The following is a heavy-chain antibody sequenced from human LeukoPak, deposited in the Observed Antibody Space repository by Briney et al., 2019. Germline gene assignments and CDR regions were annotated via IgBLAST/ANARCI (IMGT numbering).Heavy chain of an antibody. V-gene: IGHV3-53*01. CDR3: ARNVGYGYPRNGMDV. J-gene: IGHJ6*02. CDR1: GFTVSSSY. Sequence: GGSLRLSCAASGFTVSSSYMSWVRQAPGKGLEWVSVIYSGGSTYYADSVKGRFTISRDNSKNTLYLQMNSLRAEDTAVYYCARNVGYGYPRNGMDVWGQGTTVTVSS. CDR2: IYSGGST. D-gene: IGHD5-18*01.